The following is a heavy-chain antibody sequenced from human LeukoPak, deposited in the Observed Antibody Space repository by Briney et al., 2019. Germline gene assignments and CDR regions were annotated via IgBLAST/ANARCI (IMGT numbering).Heavy chain of an antibody. CDR3: ARDSAVAGIYYYGMDV. J-gene: IGHJ6*02. V-gene: IGHV1-24*01. CDR1: GYTLTELS. D-gene: IGHD6-19*01. CDR2: FDPEDGET. Sequence: ASVKVSCKVSGYTLTELSMHWVRQAPGKGLEWMGGFDPEDGETIYAQKLQGRVTMTTDKSTSTAYMELRSLRSDDTAVYYCARDSAVAGIYYYGMDVWGQGTTVTVSS.